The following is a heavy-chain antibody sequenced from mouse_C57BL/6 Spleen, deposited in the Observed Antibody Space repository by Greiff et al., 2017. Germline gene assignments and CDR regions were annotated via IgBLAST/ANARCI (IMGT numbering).Heavy chain of an antibody. Sequence: QVQLQQSGPELVKPGASVKISCKASGYAFSSSWMNWVKQRPGKGLEWIGRIYPGDGDTNYNGKFKGKATLTADKSSSTAYMQLSSLTSEDSAVXFCARIYGSSYSYWYFDVWGTGTTVTVSS. CDR2: IYPGDGDT. D-gene: IGHD1-1*01. V-gene: IGHV1-82*01. CDR1: GYAFSSSW. J-gene: IGHJ1*03. CDR3: ARIYGSSYSYWYFDV.